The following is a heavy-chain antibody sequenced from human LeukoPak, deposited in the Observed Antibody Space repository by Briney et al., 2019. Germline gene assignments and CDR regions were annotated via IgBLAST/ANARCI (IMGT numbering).Heavy chain of an antibody. Sequence: GGSLRLSCAASGFTVSSNYMSWVRQAPGKGLEWVSVIYSGGSTYYADSVKGRFTISRDNSKNTLYLQMNSLRAEGTAVYYCARGGYYDFWSGYQPFYFDYWGQGTLVTVSS. CDR2: IYSGGST. CDR3: ARGGYYDFWSGYQPFYFDY. V-gene: IGHV3-66*02. CDR1: GFTVSSNY. J-gene: IGHJ4*02. D-gene: IGHD3-3*01.